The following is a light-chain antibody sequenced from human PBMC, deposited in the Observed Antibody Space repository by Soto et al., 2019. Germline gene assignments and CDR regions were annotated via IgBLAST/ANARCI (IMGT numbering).Light chain of an antibody. J-gene: IGLJ3*02. Sequence: QSALTQPASVSGSPGQSITISCTGTSSDVGTYNYVSWYQQHPGKAPKLMIYEVSNRPSGVSNRFSGSKSGNTASLTISGLQAEDEADYYCATWDSALSAGVFGGGTKVTVL. V-gene: IGLV2-14*01. CDR3: ATWDSALSAGV. CDR1: SSDVGTYNY. CDR2: EVS.